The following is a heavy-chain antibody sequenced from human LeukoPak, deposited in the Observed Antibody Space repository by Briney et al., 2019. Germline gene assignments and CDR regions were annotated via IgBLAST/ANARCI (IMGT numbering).Heavy chain of an antibody. D-gene: IGHD2-2*01. CDR1: GYTFTSYG. V-gene: IGHV1-18*01. Sequence: ASVKVSCKASGYTFTSYGISWVRQAPGQGLEWMGWISAYNGNTNYAQKLQGRVTMTTDTSTSTAYMELRSLRSDDTAVHYCARVAPPILGYCSSTSCYAGELEYYMDVWGKGTTVTVSS. CDR3: ARVAPPILGYCSSTSCYAGELEYYMDV. CDR2: ISAYNGNT. J-gene: IGHJ6*03.